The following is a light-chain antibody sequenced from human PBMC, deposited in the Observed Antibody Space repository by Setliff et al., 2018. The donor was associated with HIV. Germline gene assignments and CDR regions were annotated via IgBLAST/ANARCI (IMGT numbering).Light chain of an antibody. V-gene: IGLV2-14*03. Sequence: QSALAQPASVSGSPGQSITISCTATGSDVGDYNYVSWYQQHPGEAPKLLIYDVTNRPSGVSNRFSGSKSGNTASLTISGLQAEDEADYYCSSYTSRTPLYVFGTGTKGTV. CDR2: DVT. J-gene: IGLJ1*01. CDR3: SSYTSRTPLYV. CDR1: GSDVGDYNY.